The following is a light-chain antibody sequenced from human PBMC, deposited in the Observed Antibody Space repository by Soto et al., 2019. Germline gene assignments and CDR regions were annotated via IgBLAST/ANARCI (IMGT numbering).Light chain of an antibody. Sequence: QSALTQPASVSGSPGHSITISCTGTSSDIGGYQFVSWFQQHPGKAPKLMIYGVTNRPSGVSDRFSGFKSGNTASLTISGLQAEDEADYYCSSYTTRSTLVFGGGNKLTVL. V-gene: IGLV2-14*01. J-gene: IGLJ2*01. CDR3: SSYTTRSTLV. CDR1: SSDIGGYQF. CDR2: GVT.